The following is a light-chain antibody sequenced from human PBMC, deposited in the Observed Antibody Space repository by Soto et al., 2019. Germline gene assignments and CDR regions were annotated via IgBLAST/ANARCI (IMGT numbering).Light chain of an antibody. J-gene: IGKJ3*01. CDR2: DAS. Sequence: DIQMTQSPSTLSASVGDRVTITCRASQSISRSLAWYQQKPGKAPSLLIYDASSLEGGVPSRFSGSGFGTEFTLTIDNLQPADFATYYCQQYSDFFISFGPGTTVDFK. V-gene: IGKV1-5*01. CDR1: QSISRS. CDR3: QQYSDFFIS.